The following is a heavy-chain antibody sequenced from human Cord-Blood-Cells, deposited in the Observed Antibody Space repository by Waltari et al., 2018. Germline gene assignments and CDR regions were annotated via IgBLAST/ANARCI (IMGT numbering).Heavy chain of an antibody. Sequence: WSWIRQPPGKGLEWIGYIYYSGSTYYNPSLKSRVTISVDTSKNQFSLKLSSVTAADTAVYYCARGDMVQGVFDYWGQGTLVTVSS. CDR2: IYYSGST. V-gene: IGHV4-30-4*01. CDR3: ARGDMVQGVFDY. J-gene: IGHJ4*02. D-gene: IGHD3-10*01.